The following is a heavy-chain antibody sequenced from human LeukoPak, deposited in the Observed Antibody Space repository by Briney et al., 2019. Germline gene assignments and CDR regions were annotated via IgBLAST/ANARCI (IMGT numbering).Heavy chain of an antibody. CDR3: ARVSGGVKATYYYGMDV. CDR2: IKQDGSEK. Sequence: GGSLRLSCAASGFTFSSYWMSWVRQAPGKGLEWVANIKQDGSEKYYVDSVKGRFTISRDNAKNSLYLQMNSLRAEDTAVYYCARVSGGVKATYYYGMDVWGQGTTVTVSS. D-gene: IGHD1-14*01. J-gene: IGHJ6*02. V-gene: IGHV3-7*01. CDR1: GFTFSSYW.